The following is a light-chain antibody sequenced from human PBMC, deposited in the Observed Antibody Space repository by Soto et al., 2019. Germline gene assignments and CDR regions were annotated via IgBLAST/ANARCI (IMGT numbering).Light chain of an antibody. CDR2: DVS. CDR3: CSYADSYTFGYV. J-gene: IGLJ1*01. V-gene: IGLV2-11*01. Sequence: QSALTQPRSVSGSPGQSVTISCTGTSSDVGGYNYVSWYQQHPGKAPKLMIYDVSKRPSGVPDRFSSSKSGNTASLTISGLQAEDEADYYCCSYADSYTFGYVFGAGTKLTVL. CDR1: SSDVGGYNY.